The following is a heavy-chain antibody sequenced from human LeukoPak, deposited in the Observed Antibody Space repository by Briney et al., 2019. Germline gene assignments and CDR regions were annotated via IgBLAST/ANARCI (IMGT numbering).Heavy chain of an antibody. D-gene: IGHD1-26*01. CDR1: GGSISSGSYY. CDR3: VRCGNYCLDF. CDR2: IYTSGST. J-gene: IGHJ4*02. Sequence: SETLSLTCTVSGGSISSGSYYWSWIRQPAGKGLEWIGRIYTSGSTNYNPSLKSRVTISVDKSKNQFSLNLNSVTAADTAVYYCVRCGNYCLDFWGQGTLVTVSS. V-gene: IGHV4-61*02.